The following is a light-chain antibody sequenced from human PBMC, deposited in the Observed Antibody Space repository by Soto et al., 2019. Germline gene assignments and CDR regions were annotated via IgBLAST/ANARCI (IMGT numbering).Light chain of an antibody. CDR2: EVN. CDR3: RSYSDSDTKV. V-gene: IGLV2-14*01. Sequence: QSPLTRPASVSGTPGQSITISCGGTSSDVGAYIYVSWYQQYPGKAPKHTIYEVNNRPSEVSGRFSGSKSDTTAFLTISGLQAEDEADYYCRSYSDSDTKVFGTGTKVTVL. J-gene: IGLJ1*01. CDR1: SSDVGAYIY.